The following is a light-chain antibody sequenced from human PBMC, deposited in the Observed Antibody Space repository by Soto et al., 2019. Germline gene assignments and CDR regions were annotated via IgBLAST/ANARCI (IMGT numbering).Light chain of an antibody. CDR3: ATWDDSLNGVV. Sequence: QSVLTQPPSASATPGQRVTLSCSGSSSNIGNNYVHWYQQLPGTAPKLLIYRNNQRPSGVPDRISGSKSGTSASLAISGLRSEDEADYYCATWDDSLNGVVFGGGTKVTVL. V-gene: IGLV1-47*01. CDR2: RNN. J-gene: IGLJ2*01. CDR1: SSNIGNNY.